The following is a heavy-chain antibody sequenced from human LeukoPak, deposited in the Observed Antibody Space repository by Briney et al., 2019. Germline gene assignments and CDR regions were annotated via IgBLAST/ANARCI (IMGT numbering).Heavy chain of an antibody. CDR3: ARDAVSTTTAGGIDY. CDR1: GYTFTNYG. J-gene: IGHJ4*02. V-gene: IGHV1-18*01. CDR2: ISAYSGYT. D-gene: IGHD5/OR15-5a*01. Sequence: ASVKVCCKASGYTFTNYGISWVRQAPGQGLEWMGWISAYSGYTHYAQKIQGRVTVTTEASTSTAYMELRSLTSYDTAVYYCARDAVSTTTAGGIDYWGQGTLVTVSS.